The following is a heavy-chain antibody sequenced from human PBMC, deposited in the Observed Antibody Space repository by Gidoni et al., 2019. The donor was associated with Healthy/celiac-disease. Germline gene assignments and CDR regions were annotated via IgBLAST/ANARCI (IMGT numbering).Heavy chain of an antibody. D-gene: IGHD3-22*01. J-gene: IGHJ3*02. Sequence: EVQLVESGGGVVQPGRSLRLSCAAPGFTFDDSAMHWVRQAPGKGLEWGSGSGWNSGSIGYADSVKGRFTISRDNAKNSLYLQMNSLRAEDTALYYCAKGKRVVVIYDAFDIWGQGTMVTVSS. CDR1: GFTFDDSA. CDR3: AKGKRVVVIYDAFDI. V-gene: IGHV3-9*01. CDR2: SGWNSGSI.